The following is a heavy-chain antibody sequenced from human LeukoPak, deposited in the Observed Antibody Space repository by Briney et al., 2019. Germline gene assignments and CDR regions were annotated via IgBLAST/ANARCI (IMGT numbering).Heavy chain of an antibody. CDR1: GYTFTGYY. D-gene: IGHD6-13*01. V-gene: IGHV1-2*02. J-gene: IGHJ6*03. CDR3: ARDLGPAAAGPYYYYYYMDV. Sequence: GASVKVSCKASGYTFTGYYMHWVRQAPGQGLEWMGWINPNSGGTNYAQKFQGRVTMTRDTSISTAYMELSRLRSDDTAVYYCARDLGPAAAGPYYYYYYMDVWGKGTTVTVSS. CDR2: INPNSGGT.